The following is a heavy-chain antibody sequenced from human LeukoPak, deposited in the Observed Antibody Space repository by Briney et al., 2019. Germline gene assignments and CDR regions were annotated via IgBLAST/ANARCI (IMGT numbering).Heavy chain of an antibody. J-gene: IGHJ3*02. CDR3: ARSYCGGHCNWGDYAFNM. CDR1: GVSLTSYY. V-gene: IGHV4-59*01. Sequence: PSETLSLTCTVSGVSLTSYYWSWIRQPPEKGLEWIGYIYYSGGTNYNPSLKSRVTISLHTSKNQFSLELSSVTAADTAVYYFARSYCGGHCNWGDYAFNMWGQGTMVTVSS. D-gene: IGHD2-21*01. CDR2: IYYSGGT.